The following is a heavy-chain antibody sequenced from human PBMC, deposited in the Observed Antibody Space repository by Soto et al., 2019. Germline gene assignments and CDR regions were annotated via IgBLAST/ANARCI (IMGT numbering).Heavy chain of an antibody. CDR2: ISGSGGST. J-gene: IGHJ6*03. CDR1: GFTFSSYG. CDR3: ARRRSTTGTTWGDYYYMDV. Sequence: GGSLRLSCAASGFTFSSYGMHWVRQAPGKGLEWVAVISGSGGSTYYADSVKGRFAISRDNSKNTLYLQMNSLRAEDTAVYYCARRRSTTGTTWGDYYYMDVWGKGTTVTVSS. V-gene: IGHV3-23*01. D-gene: IGHD1-1*01.